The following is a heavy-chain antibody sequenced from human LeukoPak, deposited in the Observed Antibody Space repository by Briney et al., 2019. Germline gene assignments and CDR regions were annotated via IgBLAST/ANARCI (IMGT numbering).Heavy chain of an antibody. J-gene: IGHJ4*02. V-gene: IGHV3-66*01. D-gene: IGHD1-26*01. CDR2: IYSGGST. CDR1: GFTVSSNY. CDR3: ARRLEYSGSKGVLDY. Sequence: PGGSLRLSCAVSGFTVSSNYMTWVRQAPGKGLEWVSIIYSGGSTSYADSVKGRFTISRDSSKNTLYLQMNSLRAEDTALYYCARRLEYSGSKGVLDYWGQGTLVTVSS.